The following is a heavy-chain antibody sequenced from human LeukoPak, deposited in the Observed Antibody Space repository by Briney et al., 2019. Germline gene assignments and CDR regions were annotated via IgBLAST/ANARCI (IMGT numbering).Heavy chain of an antibody. V-gene: IGHV1-69*13. CDR2: IIPIFGTA. CDR1: GGTFSSYA. Sequence: SVKVSCKASGGTFSSYAISWVRQAPGQGLEWMGGIIPIFGTANYAQKFQGRVTITADESTSTAYMELSSLRSEDTAVYYCARGFGELKYYYYYMDVWGKGATVTVSS. CDR3: ARGFGELKYYYYYMDV. D-gene: IGHD3-10*01. J-gene: IGHJ6*03.